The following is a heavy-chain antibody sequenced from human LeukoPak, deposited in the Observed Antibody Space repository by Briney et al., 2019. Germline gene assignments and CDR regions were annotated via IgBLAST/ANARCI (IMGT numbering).Heavy chain of an antibody. Sequence: PSETLSLTCTVSGGSISSYYWSWTRQPPGKGLEWIGYIYYSGSTNYNPSLKSRVTISVDTSKNQFSLQLNSVTPEDTAVYYCARGDYYYGMDVWGQGTTVTVSS. CDR2: IYYSGST. CDR3: ARGDYYYGMDV. CDR1: GGSISSYY. V-gene: IGHV4-59*12. J-gene: IGHJ6*02.